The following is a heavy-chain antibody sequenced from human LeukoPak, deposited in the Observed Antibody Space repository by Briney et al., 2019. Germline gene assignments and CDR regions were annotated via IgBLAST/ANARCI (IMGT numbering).Heavy chain of an antibody. V-gene: IGHV3-48*03. CDR2: ISSSGSTI. CDR3: ARDRPAPHFDWLLSDYYYYGMDV. D-gene: IGHD3-9*01. Sequence: GGSLRLSCAASGFTFSSYEMNWVRQAPGKGLEWVSYISSSGSTIYYADSVKGRFTISRDNAKNSLYLQVNSLRAEDTAVYYCARDRPAPHFDWLLSDYYYYGMDVWGQGTTVTVSS. CDR1: GFTFSSYE. J-gene: IGHJ6*02.